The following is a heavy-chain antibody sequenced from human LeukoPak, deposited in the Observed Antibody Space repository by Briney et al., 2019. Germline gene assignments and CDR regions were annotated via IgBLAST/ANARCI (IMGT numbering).Heavy chain of an antibody. V-gene: IGHV4-39*07. Sequence: PSETLSLTCTVSGGSISSNIHYWGWIRQPPGKGLEWIGSIYYSGSTNYNPSLKSRVTISVDTSKNQFSLKLSSVTAADTAVYYCARDRGSTKLVSDAFDIWGQGTMVTVSS. CDR1: GGSISSNIHY. J-gene: IGHJ3*02. CDR2: IYYSGST. D-gene: IGHD2-2*01. CDR3: ARDRGSTKLVSDAFDI.